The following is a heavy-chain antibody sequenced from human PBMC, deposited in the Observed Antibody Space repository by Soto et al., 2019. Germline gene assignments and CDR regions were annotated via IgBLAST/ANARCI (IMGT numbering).Heavy chain of an antibody. CDR3: ARDERGHDILSAYYKANHFDQ. J-gene: IGHJ4*02. V-gene: IGHV1-18*01. Sequence: ASVKVSCKASGYTFGHFYITWVRQAPGQGLEWMGAISPHNRNTNYAEKFRGRVTMTTDTSTTTAYMELRSLRSDDTAVYYCARDERGHDILSAYYKANHFDQWGQGALVTVSS. D-gene: IGHD3-9*01. CDR1: GYTFGHFY. CDR2: ISPHNRNT.